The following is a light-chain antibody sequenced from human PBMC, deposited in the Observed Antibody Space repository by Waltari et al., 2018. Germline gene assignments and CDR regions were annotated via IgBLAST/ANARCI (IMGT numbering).Light chain of an antibody. J-gene: IGKJ1*01. CDR3: QQNYTTSCT. CDR2: AAS. V-gene: IGKV1-39*01. CDR1: HSISNY. Sequence: DIQMAQSPSSLSASVGARVTITCRASHSISNYINRYQQKQGEATKLLIYAASSLQGGLPSRCSSSGSCTDFSLTITNLQPEDHANYYCQQNYTTSCTFGQGTKVEI.